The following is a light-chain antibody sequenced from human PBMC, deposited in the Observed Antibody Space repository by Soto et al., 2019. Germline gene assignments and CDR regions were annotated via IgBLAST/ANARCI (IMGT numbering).Light chain of an antibody. CDR1: QSVRSY. J-gene: IGKJ3*01. CDR2: DAS. Sequence: EIGLTQSPATLSLSPGERATLSCRASQSVRSYLAWYQQKPGQAPRLLIYDASNRATGIPARFSGSGSGTDFTLTISSLEPEDLAVYYCQQSSNWPPFTFGPGTKVDIK. V-gene: IGKV3-11*01. CDR3: QQSSNWPPFT.